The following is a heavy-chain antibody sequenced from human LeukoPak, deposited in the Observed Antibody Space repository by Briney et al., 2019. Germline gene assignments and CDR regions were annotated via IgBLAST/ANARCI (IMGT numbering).Heavy chain of an antibody. CDR3: AKNYGDYTTTPFFDY. CDR2: ISGSGGST. J-gene: IGHJ4*02. CDR1: GFTFSSYA. D-gene: IGHD4-17*01. Sequence: GRSLRLSCAASGFTFSSYAMSWVRQAPGKGLEWVSAISGSGGSTYDADSVRGRFTISRDNSKNTFYLQMNTLRDEDTAVYYCAKNYGDYTTTPFFDYWSQGTLVTVYS. V-gene: IGHV3-23*01.